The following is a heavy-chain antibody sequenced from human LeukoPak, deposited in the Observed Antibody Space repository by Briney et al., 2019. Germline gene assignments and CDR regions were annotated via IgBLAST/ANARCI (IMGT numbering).Heavy chain of an antibody. V-gene: IGHV4-59*01. CDR2: IYYSGST. CDR3: ARDRIAAAGTYYGMDV. D-gene: IGHD6-13*01. CDR1: GGSISSYY. J-gene: IGHJ6*02. Sequence: SETLSLTCTVSGGSISSYYWSWIRQPPGKGLEWIGYIYYSGSTNYNPSLKSRVTISVDTSKNQFSLKLSSVTAADTAVYYCARDRIAAAGTYYGMDVWGQGTTVTVSS.